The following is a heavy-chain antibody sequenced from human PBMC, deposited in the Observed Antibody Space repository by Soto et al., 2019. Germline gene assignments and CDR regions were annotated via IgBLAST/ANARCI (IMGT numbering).Heavy chain of an antibody. CDR1: GGSISSYY. Sequence: QVQLQESGPGLVKPSETLSLTCTVSGGSISSYYWSWIRQPPGKGLEWIGYIYYSGSTNYNPSLKRRVTISVDTSKNQFSLKLSSVTAADTAVYYCARHGGEYRAFRRAFDIWGQGTVVTVSS. V-gene: IGHV4-59*08. D-gene: IGHD6-6*01. CDR3: ARHGGEYRAFRRAFDI. J-gene: IGHJ3*02. CDR2: IYYSGST.